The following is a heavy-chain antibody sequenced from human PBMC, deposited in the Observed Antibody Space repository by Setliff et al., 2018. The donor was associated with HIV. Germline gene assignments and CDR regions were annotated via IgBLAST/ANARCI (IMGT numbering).Heavy chain of an antibody. CDR2: ISWDGGTT. D-gene: IGHD3-22*01. CDR1: GFSFHDYT. CDR3: ARSTYYFDSSGYKAYYFDY. V-gene: IGHV3-43*01. Sequence: PGGSLRLSCVASGFSFHDYTMQWVRQVPGKGLEWVSLISWDGGTTYYADSLRGRFTVSRDNSNHSLFLQMNSLRPEDTALYYCARSTYYFDSSGYKAYYFDYWGQGTQVTVSS. J-gene: IGHJ4*02.